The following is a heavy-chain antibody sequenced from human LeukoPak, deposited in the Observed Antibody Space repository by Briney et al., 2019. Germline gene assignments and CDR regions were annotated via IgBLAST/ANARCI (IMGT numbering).Heavy chain of an antibody. V-gene: IGHV4-59*01. CDR1: GGSISSYY. CDR3: ARDHYQYMDV. J-gene: IGHJ6*03. Sequence: SETLSLTCTVSGGSISSYYWSWIRQPPGKGLEWIGYIYYSGSTYYNPSLKSRVTISVHTSKNQFSLKLSSVTAADTAVYYCARDHYQYMDVWGKGTTVTVSS. CDR2: IYYSGST.